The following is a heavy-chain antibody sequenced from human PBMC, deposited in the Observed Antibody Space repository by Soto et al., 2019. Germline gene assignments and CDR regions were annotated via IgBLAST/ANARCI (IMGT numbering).Heavy chain of an antibody. CDR3: AKATATSGGAFEI. CDR1: GFICSSYD. J-gene: IGHJ3*02. Sequence: GSLRLSCAVSGFICSSYDMSWVRQAPGKGLEWVSTILVGGSTHYEDSVKGRFTISRDTSKNTVYLQMNSLTAGDTAFYYCAKATATSGGAFEIYGQGTMVTVSS. CDR2: ILVGGST. V-gene: IGHV3-23*01. D-gene: IGHD1-1*01.